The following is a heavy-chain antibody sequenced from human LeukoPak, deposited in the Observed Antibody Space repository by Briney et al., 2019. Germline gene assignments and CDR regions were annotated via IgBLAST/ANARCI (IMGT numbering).Heavy chain of an antibody. J-gene: IGHJ4*02. D-gene: IGHD3-22*01. Sequence: SETLSLTCAVYGGSFSGYYWSWIRQPPGKGLEWIGEINHSGSTNYNPSLKSRVTISVDTSKNQFSLKLSSVTAADTAVYHCARGRTYYYDSSGYYLDYWGQGTLVTVSS. CDR2: INHSGST. CDR1: GGSFSGYY. CDR3: ARGRTYYYDSSGYYLDY. V-gene: IGHV4-34*01.